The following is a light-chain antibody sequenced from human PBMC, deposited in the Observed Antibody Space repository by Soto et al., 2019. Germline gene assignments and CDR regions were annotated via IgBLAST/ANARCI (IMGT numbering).Light chain of an antibody. Sequence: DIQMTQSPSSLSAAVGDRVTITCRASHDISTYLCWYQQKPGKAPKLLIYSASILQSGDPPRFSGSGSGTDFTLTISSLQPEVIATYYCQQSFNTLTFGGGTKVDIK. J-gene: IGKJ4*01. CDR1: HDISTY. CDR2: SAS. V-gene: IGKV1-39*01. CDR3: QQSFNTLT.